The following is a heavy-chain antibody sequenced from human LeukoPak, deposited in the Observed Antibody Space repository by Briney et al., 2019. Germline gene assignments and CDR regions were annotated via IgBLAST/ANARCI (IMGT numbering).Heavy chain of an antibody. D-gene: IGHD2-2*01. CDR3: ARGLGYCSSTSCYSRFDP. V-gene: IGHV1-69*05. CDR1: GGTFSSYA. Sequence: SVKVSCKASGGTFSSYAISWVRQAPGQGLEWMGGIIPIFGTANYAQKSQGRVTITTDESTSTAYMELNSLRSEDTAVYYCARGLGYCSSTSCYSRFDPWGQGTLVTVSS. CDR2: IIPIFGTA. J-gene: IGHJ5*02.